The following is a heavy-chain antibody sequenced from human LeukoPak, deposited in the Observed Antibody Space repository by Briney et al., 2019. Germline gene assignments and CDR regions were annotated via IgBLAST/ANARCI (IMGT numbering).Heavy chain of an antibody. CDR1: GGSISSYY. D-gene: IGHD4-17*01. CDR2: IYTSGST. Sequence: SETLSLTCTVSGGSISSYYWGWIRQPAGKGLEWLGRIYTSGSTNYNPSLKSRVTMSVDTSKNQFSLKLSSVTAADTAVYYCARDDHGDYVGLFDYWGQGTLVTVSS. V-gene: IGHV4-4*07. CDR3: ARDDHGDYVGLFDY. J-gene: IGHJ4*02.